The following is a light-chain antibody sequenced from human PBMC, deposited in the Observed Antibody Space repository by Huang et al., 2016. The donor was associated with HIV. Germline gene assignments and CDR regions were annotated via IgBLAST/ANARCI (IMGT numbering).Light chain of an antibody. Sequence: DTVMTQTPATLSVSPGARATLSCRASQSVGSKLAWFQQKPGQAPRLLIHGESTRATGIPARFSGRGSWTEFTLTISSLQSEDFAVYYCQQYNNWPYTFGQGTKLEIK. V-gene: IGKV3-15*01. CDR3: QQYNNWPYT. CDR1: QSVGSK. CDR2: GES. J-gene: IGKJ2*01.